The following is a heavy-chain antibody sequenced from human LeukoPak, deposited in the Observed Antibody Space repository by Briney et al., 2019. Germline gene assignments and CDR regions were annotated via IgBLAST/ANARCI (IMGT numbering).Heavy chain of an antibody. Sequence: GGSLRLSCAASGFTFSSYWMTWVRQAPGKGLEWVANIKQDGDEKYYVDSVKGRFTISRDNAKNSLYLQMNSLRAEDTAVYYCARESGSVTSEVDFDYWGQGTLVTVSS. CDR3: ARESGSVTSEVDFDY. D-gene: IGHD4-17*01. V-gene: IGHV3-7*01. CDR1: GFTFSSYW. J-gene: IGHJ4*02. CDR2: IKQDGDEK.